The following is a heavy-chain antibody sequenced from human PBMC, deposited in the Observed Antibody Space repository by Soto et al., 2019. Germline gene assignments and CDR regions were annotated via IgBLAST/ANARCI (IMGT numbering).Heavy chain of an antibody. CDR2: ISSSNSTI. D-gene: IGHD3-3*01. J-gene: IGHJ6*03. CDR3: ARDHYYYYWSTYYGTDLGYYYYMDD. CDR1: GFILSSYS. Sequence: EEQLVESGGGLAQPGGSLRLSCAASGFILSSYSMNWVRQAPGKGLEWVSYISSSNSTIYYADSVKGRFTISRDNAKNSVYLQLNSLIVEDTAVYYCARDHYYYYWSTYYGTDLGYYYYMDDWGKGTTVTVSS. V-gene: IGHV3-48*01.